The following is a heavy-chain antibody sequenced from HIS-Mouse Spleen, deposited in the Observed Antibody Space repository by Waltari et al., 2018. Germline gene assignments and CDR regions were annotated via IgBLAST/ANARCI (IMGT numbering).Heavy chain of an antibody. D-gene: IGHD6-6*01. CDR3: ARGLAARFDY. CDR1: GGSSSGYY. CDR2: INHSGST. J-gene: IGHJ4*02. V-gene: IGHV4-34*01. Sequence: QVQLQQWGAGLLKPSETLSPTCPVYGGSSSGYYWSWIRQPPGKGLEWIGEINHSGSTNYNPSLKSRVTISVDTSKNQFSLKLSSVTAADTAVYYCARGLAARFDYWGQGTLVTVSS.